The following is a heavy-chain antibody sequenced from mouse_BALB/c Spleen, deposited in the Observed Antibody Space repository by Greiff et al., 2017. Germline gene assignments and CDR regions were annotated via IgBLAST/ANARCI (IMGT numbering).Heavy chain of an antibody. Sequence: QVQLQQSGAELAKPGASVKMSCKASGYTFTSYWMHWVKQRPGQGLEWIGYINPSTGYTEYNQKFKDKATLTADKSSSTAYMQLSSLTSEDSAVYYCVRLRGYDYAMDYWGQGTSVTVSS. CDR1: GYTFTSYW. CDR3: VRLRGYDYAMDY. V-gene: IGHV1-7*01. D-gene: IGHD2-2*01. CDR2: INPSTGYT. J-gene: IGHJ4*01.